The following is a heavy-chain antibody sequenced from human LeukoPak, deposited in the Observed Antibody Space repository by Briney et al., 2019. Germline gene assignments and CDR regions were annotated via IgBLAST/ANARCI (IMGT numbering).Heavy chain of an antibody. CDR2: INPNSGGT. V-gene: IGHV1-2*02. CDR1: GYTFTGCY. CDR3: ARDWPRIRRYFDY. J-gene: IGHJ4*02. Sequence: ASVKVSCKASGYTFTGCYIHWVRQAPGQGLEWMGWINPNSGGTNYAQKFQGRVTMTRDTSISTAYMELSRLRSDDTAVYYCARDWPRIRRYFDYWGQGTLVTVSS. D-gene: IGHD2/OR15-2a*01.